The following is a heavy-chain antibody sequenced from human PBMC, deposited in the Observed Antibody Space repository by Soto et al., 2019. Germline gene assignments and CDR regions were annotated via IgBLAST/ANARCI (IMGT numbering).Heavy chain of an antibody. V-gene: IGHV4-59*01. D-gene: IGHD2-2*02. CDR3: ARARRGYCTSTGCYTRDYFGY. CDR2: IDYSGST. CDR1: GGSISSYY. J-gene: IGHJ4*02. Sequence: NPSETLSLTCIVSGGSISSYYWNWIRQPPGKGLEWIGYIDYSGSTKYNPSTKSRVTMSVDTSKNQLSLKLSSVTAADTAVYYCARARRGYCTSTGCYTRDYFGYWGQGTLFAISS.